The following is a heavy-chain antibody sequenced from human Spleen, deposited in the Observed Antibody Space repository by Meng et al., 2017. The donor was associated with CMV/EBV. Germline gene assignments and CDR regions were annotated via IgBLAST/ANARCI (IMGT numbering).Heavy chain of an antibody. D-gene: IGHD5-18*01. CDR2: IRYDGGNK. V-gene: IGHV3-30*02. CDR3: AKFPGYNYGSFDS. CDR1: CVRFSSDG. J-gene: IGHJ4*02. Sequence: AASCVRFSSDGLRWVRQAPGKGLEWVAFIRYDGGNKYYADSVKGRFTISRDISKKTLFLQMNSLRVEDTAVYYCAKFPGYNYGSFDSWGQGTLVTVSS.